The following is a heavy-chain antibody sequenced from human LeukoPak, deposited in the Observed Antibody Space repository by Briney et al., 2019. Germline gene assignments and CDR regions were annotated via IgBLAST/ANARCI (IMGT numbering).Heavy chain of an antibody. V-gene: IGHV4-39*07. CDR2: VYYSGLT. CDR3: ARGRGGGYGSGSYSDY. CDR1: GGSINSTNYN. D-gene: IGHD3-10*01. Sequence: SETLSLTCTVSGGSINSTNYNWGWIRQPPRRGPEWLAIVYYSGLTYYNSSLKSRVSISVDTSKNQFSLKLSSVTAADTAVYYCARGRGGGYGSGSYSDYWGQGTLVTVSS. J-gene: IGHJ4*02.